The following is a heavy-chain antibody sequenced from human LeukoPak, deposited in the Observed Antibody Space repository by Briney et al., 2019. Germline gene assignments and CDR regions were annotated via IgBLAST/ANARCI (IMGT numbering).Heavy chain of an antibody. D-gene: IGHD6-19*01. J-gene: IGHJ4*02. Sequence: SGTLSLTCAVYGGSFSGYYWSWIRQPPGKGLECIGEINHSGSTNYNPSLKSRVTISVDTSKNQFSLKLSSVTAADTAVYYCARGYRGSSGWYLYYYFEYWGQGTLVTVSS. CDR2: INHSGST. V-gene: IGHV4-34*01. CDR3: ARGYRGSSGWYLYYYFEY. CDR1: GGSFSGYY.